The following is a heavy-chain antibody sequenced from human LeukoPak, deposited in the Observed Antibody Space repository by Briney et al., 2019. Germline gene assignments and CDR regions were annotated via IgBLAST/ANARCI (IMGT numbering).Heavy chain of an antibody. CDR1: GFTVSSNY. Sequence: GGSLRLSCAASGFTVSSNYMSWVRQAPGKGLEWVSVIYSGGSTYYADSVKGRFTISRDNSKNTLYLQMNSLRAQDTAVYYCARLGLHTPGLFSYMDVWGKGTTVTVSS. J-gene: IGHJ6*03. V-gene: IGHV3-53*01. CDR3: ARLGLHTPGLFSYMDV. CDR2: IYSGGST. D-gene: IGHD2-2*02.